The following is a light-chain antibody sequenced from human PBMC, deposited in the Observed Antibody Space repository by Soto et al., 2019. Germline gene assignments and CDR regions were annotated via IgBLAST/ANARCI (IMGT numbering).Light chain of an antibody. CDR1: QSVSSNL. Sequence: EIVLTQSPGTLSLSPGERATLSCRASQSVSSNLVAWYQQKPGQAPRLFIYGASSRATGIPDRFSGSGSGTDFTLTISRLEPEDSAVYHCQHYDYSTATFGQGTKVEIK. CDR2: GAS. CDR3: QHYDYSTAT. V-gene: IGKV3-20*01. J-gene: IGKJ1*01.